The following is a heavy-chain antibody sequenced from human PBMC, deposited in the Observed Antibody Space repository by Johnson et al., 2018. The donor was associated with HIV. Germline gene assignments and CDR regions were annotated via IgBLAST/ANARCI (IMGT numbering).Heavy chain of an antibody. Sequence: EVQLVESGGGLVQPGRSLRLSCAASGFTFDDYGMSWVRQAPWKGLEWVSGINWNGGSTGYADSVKGRFTISRDNAEDSLYLQMNSLRVDDPAIYYCVGGRDSSGDGGAFDIWGQGTMVTVSS. V-gene: IGHV3-20*04. CDR2: INWNGGST. CDR1: GFTFDDYG. D-gene: IGHD1-26*01. J-gene: IGHJ3*02. CDR3: VGGRDSSGDGGAFDI.